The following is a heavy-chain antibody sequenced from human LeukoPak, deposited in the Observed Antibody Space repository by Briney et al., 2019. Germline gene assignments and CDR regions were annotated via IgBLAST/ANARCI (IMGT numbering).Heavy chain of an antibody. CDR1: GFTFATYL. J-gene: IGHJ4*02. Sequence: ASVKVSCKASGFTFATYLISWVRQAPAQGLGWMGRISVHNGNTNYARKLQGRVSLATDTSTTTVYMELRSLTSDDTAVYYCARGDYYDSSGYDYWGQGTLVTVSS. CDR3: ARGDYYDSSGYDY. V-gene: IGHV1-18*01. D-gene: IGHD3-22*01. CDR2: ISVHNGNT.